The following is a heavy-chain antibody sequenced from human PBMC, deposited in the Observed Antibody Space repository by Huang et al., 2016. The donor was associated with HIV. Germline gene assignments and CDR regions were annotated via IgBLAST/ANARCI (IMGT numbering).Heavy chain of an antibody. CDR3: AREKAADSAWYGVYYFDY. Sequence: QVQLRQWGAGLVKPSETLSRTCAVYGGSFSGYYWTWIRQSPGKGLEWIGEINHIGKTNYQPSLKSRVTISKETAKNHFSLQLTAVSAADTGVYFCAREKAADSAWYGVYYFDYWGEGALVTVTS. J-gene: IGHJ4*02. CDR2: INHIGKT. V-gene: IGHV4-34*01. CDR1: GGSFSGYY. D-gene: IGHD6-19*01.